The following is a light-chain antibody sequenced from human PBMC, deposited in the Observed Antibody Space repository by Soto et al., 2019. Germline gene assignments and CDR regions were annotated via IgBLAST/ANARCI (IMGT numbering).Light chain of an antibody. Sequence: DIQMTQSPSSLSASVGDRVTITCRASQSISSYLNWYQQKPGKAPKLLIYAASSLQSGVPSRFSGSGSGTDFTLTISSLQPEDFATYYGQQRYSTPRTFGQGTKLEIK. V-gene: IGKV1-39*01. J-gene: IGKJ2*01. CDR1: QSISSY. CDR2: AAS. CDR3: QQRYSTPRT.